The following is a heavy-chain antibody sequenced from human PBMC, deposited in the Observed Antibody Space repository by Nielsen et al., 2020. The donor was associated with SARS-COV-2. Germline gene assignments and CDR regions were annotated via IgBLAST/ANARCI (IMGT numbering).Heavy chain of an antibody. D-gene: IGHD6-6*01. CDR1: RDTFTGYY. Sequence: ASVKVSCKASRDTFTGYYMHWVRQAPGQGLEWMGIINPSGGSTSYAQKFQGRVTMTRDTSTSTVYMELSSLRSEDTAVYYCARVDSSSYHFFDYWGQGTLVTVSS. J-gene: IGHJ4*02. CDR2: INPSGGST. V-gene: IGHV1-46*01. CDR3: ARVDSSSYHFFDY.